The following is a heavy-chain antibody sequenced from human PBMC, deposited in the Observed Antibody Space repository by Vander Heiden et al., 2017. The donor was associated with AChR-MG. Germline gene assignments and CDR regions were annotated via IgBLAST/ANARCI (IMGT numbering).Heavy chain of an antibody. CDR1: GFTFSDYY. V-gene: IGHV3-11*01. CDR2: ISSSGSTI. Sequence: QVQLVESGGGVVKPGGSLRLSCAASGFTFSDYYRSWIRQAPGKGLEWVSYISSSGSTIYYADSVKGRFTISRDNAKNSLYLQMNSLRAEDTAVYYCARERAVAGYYYYYMDVWGKGTTVTVSS. D-gene: IGHD6-19*01. CDR3: ARERAVAGYYYYYMDV. J-gene: IGHJ6*03.